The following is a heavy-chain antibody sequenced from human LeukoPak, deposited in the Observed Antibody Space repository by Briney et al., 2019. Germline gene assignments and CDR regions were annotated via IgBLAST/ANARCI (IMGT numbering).Heavy chain of an antibody. CDR1: GFTFSSYA. D-gene: IGHD1-7*01. V-gene: IGHV3-21*01. CDR2: ISGSGSDI. Sequence: SGGSLRLSCAASGFTFSSYAMSWVRQAPGKGLEWVSAISGSGSDIYYADSVKGRFTISRDNPKRSLYLQMNSLRAEDTAVYYCARRTFPNDAFDVWGQGTVVTVSS. CDR3: ARRTFPNDAFDV. J-gene: IGHJ3*01.